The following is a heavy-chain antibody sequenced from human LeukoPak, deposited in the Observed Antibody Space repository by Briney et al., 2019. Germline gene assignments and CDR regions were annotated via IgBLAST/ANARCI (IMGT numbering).Heavy chain of an antibody. D-gene: IGHD2-2*01. Sequence: GGSLRLSCAASGFTFSSYAMHWVRQAPGKGLEWVALISFDGSIKYNADSVKGRFTISRDNSKNTLYLQMNSLRVEDTAMYYCARDEEYVLVVGPVALNWGQGTLVTVSS. CDR3: ARDEEYVLVVGPVALN. V-gene: IGHV3-30-3*01. CDR2: ISFDGSIK. J-gene: IGHJ4*02. CDR1: GFTFSSYA.